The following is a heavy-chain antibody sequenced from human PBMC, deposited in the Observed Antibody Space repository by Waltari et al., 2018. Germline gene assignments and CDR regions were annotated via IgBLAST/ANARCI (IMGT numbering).Heavy chain of an antibody. CDR2: FWLEGGDE. CDR1: GFSLSHYG. CDR3: AKDAFGNTYMDH. J-gene: IGHJ4*02. Sequence: QLQLVESGGGVVQPGKSLRLSCAGSGFSLSHYGMHGVRKAPGRGLGWVALFWLEGGDEYYATSGRGRFTISRDNSKNILYLHMDSLRVDDTAVYYCAKDAFGNTYMDHWGQGTLVTVSS. V-gene: IGHV3-30*18. D-gene: IGHD3-16*01.